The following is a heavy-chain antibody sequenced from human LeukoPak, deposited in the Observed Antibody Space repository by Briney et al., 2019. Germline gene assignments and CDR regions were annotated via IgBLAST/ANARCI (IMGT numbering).Heavy chain of an antibody. V-gene: IGHV4-31*03. J-gene: IGHJ5*02. CDR3: ARESSSYDNWFDP. Sequence: SETLSLTCTVSGGSISSGGYYWSWIRQHPGKGLEWIGYIYYSGSTYYNPSLKSRVTISADTSKNQFSLKLSSVTAADTAVYYCARESSSYDNWFDPWGQGTLVTVSS. D-gene: IGHD3-16*01. CDR2: IYYSGST. CDR1: GGSISSGGYY.